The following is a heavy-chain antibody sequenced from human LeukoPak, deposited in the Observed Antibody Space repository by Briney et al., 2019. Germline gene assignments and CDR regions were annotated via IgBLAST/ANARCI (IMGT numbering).Heavy chain of an antibody. CDR3: AKGGGYEAQYYYYYLDV. D-gene: IGHD5-12*01. J-gene: IGHJ6*03. Sequence: GGSLRLSCAASGFTFSSYGMHWVRQAPGKGLEWVAFIRYDGSNKYYADSVKGRFTISRDNSKNTLYLQMKSLRADDTAVYYCAKGGGYEAQYYYYYLDVWGKGTTVTISS. CDR1: GFTFSSYG. V-gene: IGHV3-30*02. CDR2: IRYDGSNK.